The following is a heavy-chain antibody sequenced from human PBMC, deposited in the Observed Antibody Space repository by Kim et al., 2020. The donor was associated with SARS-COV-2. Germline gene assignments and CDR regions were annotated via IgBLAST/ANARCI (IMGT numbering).Heavy chain of an antibody. Sequence: QKFQGRVTITADESTNTAYMELNSLRSEDTAVYYCVRDDRYSSAPDAFDIWGQGTMVTVSS. J-gene: IGHJ3*02. CDR3: VRDDRYSSAPDAFDI. D-gene: IGHD6-19*01. V-gene: IGHV1-69*01.